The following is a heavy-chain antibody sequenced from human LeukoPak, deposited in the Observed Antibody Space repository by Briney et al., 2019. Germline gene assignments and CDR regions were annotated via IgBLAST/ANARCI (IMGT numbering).Heavy chain of an antibody. CDR1: GASISSGSFY. V-gene: IGHV4-61*02. D-gene: IGHD6-13*01. CDR3: ARAYSPTDYFDS. CDR2: SYSSGSY. J-gene: IGHJ4*02. Sequence: PSETLSLTCTVSGASISSGSFYWNWIRQPAGTGLEWVGRSYSSGSYNYNPSLKSRVTISVDTSKNQFSLKLTSVTATDTAVYYCARAYSPTDYFDSWGQGTLVTVSS.